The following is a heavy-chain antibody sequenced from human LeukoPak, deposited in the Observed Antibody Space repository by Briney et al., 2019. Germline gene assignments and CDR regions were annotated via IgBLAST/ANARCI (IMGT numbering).Heavy chain of an antibody. V-gene: IGHV1-24*01. Sequence: ASVKVSCKVSGYTLTELSMHWVRQAPGKGLEWMGGFDPEDGETIYAQKFQGRVTMTEDTSTDTAYMELSSLGSEDTAVYYCTTKYYDRSGSPLYSFDYWGQGTRVPASS. J-gene: IGHJ4*02. CDR2: FDPEDGET. CDR1: GYTLTELS. CDR3: TTKYYDRSGSPLYSFDY. D-gene: IGHD3-22*01.